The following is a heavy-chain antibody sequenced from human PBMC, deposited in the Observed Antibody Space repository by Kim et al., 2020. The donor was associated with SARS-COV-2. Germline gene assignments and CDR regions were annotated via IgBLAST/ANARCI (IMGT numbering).Heavy chain of an antibody. D-gene: IGHD1-26*01. V-gene: IGHV5-51*01. J-gene: IGHJ3*02. CDR3: AGSGIVGATTDAFDI. CDR2: IYPGDSDT. CDR1: GYSFTSYW. Sequence: GESLKISCKGSGYSFTSYWIGWVRQMPGKGLEWMGIIYPGDSDTRYSPSFQGQVTISADKSISTAYLQWSSLKASDTAMYYCAGSGIVGATTDAFDIWGQGTMVTVSS.